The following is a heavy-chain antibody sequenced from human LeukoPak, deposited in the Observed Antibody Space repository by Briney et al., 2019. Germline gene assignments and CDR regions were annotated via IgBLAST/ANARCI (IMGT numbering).Heavy chain of an antibody. Sequence: SETLSLTCNVSGGTISTSSYYWGWIRQPPGKGLEWIGNIYYTGSAYYNPSLKSRVTISIDTSKNHFSLKLSSVTAADTAVYYCASVRGYSSGWYASGFDPWGQGTLVTVSS. CDR3: ASVRGYSSGWYASGFDP. CDR1: GGTISTSSYY. J-gene: IGHJ5*02. CDR2: IYYTGSA. V-gene: IGHV4-39*07. D-gene: IGHD6-19*01.